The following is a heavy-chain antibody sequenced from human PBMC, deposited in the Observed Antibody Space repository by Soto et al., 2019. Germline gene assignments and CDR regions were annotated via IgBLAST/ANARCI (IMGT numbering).Heavy chain of an antibody. CDR2: IYYSGST. CDR1: GGSISSYY. Sequence: SETLSLTCTVSGGSISSYYWSWIRQPPGKGLEWIGYIYYSGSTNYNPSLKSRVTISVDTSKNQFSLKLSSVTAADTAVYYCARCVENYDFWSGSPHYYYMDVRGKGTTVTVSS. D-gene: IGHD3-3*01. CDR3: ARCVENYDFWSGSPHYYYMDV. V-gene: IGHV4-59*01. J-gene: IGHJ6*03.